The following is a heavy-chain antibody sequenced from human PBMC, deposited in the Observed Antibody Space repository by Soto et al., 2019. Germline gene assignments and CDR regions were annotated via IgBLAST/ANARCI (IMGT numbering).Heavy chain of an antibody. Sequence: PSETLSLTCTVCGGSIDNYYWSWIRQPPGKGLEWIGYIYYSGSTKYNPSLKSRVTISADTSKNQFFLKLSSVTAADTAVYYCARGWIRYFDWPPGFDPWGQGTRVTVSS. CDR3: ARGWIRYFDWPPGFDP. CDR1: GGSIDNYY. V-gene: IGHV4-59*01. CDR2: IYYSGST. J-gene: IGHJ5*02. D-gene: IGHD3-9*01.